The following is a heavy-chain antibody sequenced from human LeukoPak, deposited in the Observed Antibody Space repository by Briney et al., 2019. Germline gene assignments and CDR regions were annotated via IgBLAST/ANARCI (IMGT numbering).Heavy chain of an antibody. V-gene: IGHV3-33*01. J-gene: IGHJ4*02. CDR1: GFTFSSYG. CDR2: IWYDGSNK. Sequence: GGSLRLSCAASGFTFSSYGIHWVRQAPGKGLEWVAVIWYDGSNKNYADSLKGRFTISRDNSKNTLYLQMDSLRAEDTAVYYCARARDNYDRSGFSALDYWGQGALVPVSS. CDR3: ARARDNYDRSGFSALDY. D-gene: IGHD3-22*01.